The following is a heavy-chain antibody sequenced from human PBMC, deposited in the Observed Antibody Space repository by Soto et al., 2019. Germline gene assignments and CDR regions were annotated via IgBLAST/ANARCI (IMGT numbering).Heavy chain of an antibody. Sequence: SETLSLTCTVSGGSISSNYWGWIWQPPGKGLEWIGYMYHSGSTIYNPSLRSRVTISVDTSKNQFSLRLTSVTAADTAVYYCARVFGPNRLDYWGQGTLVTVSS. D-gene: IGHD3-16*01. CDR3: ARVFGPNRLDY. CDR2: MYHSGST. CDR1: GGSISSNY. J-gene: IGHJ4*02. V-gene: IGHV4-59*01.